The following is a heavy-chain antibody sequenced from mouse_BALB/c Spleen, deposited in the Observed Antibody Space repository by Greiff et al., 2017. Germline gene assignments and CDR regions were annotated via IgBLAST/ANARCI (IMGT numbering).Heavy chain of an antibody. Sequence: EVKLVESGGGLVQPKGSLKLSCAASGFTFNTYAMNWVRQAPGKGLEWVARIRSKSNNYATYYADSVKDRFTISRDDSQSMLYLQMNNLKTEDTAMYYCVRSTVQSLFYYFDYWGQGTTLTVSS. CDR1: GFTFNTYA. V-gene: IGHV10-1*02. CDR3: VRSTVQSLFYYFDY. D-gene: IGHD1-1*01. CDR2: IRSKSNNYAT. J-gene: IGHJ2*01.